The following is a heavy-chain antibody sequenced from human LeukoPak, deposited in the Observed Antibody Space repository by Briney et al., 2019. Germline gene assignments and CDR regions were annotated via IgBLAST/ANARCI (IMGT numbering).Heavy chain of an antibody. V-gene: IGHV3-7*03. CDR1: GFSFSGYW. CDR2: IKQDGSGR. Sequence: GGSLRLSCAASGFSFSGYWMSWVRQAPGKGLEWVANIKQDGSGRLYVDSVKGRFTISRDNAQNSLYLQMNSLRAENTAVYYCARGAVGYSSSWYSPRSPVQYYFDYWGQGTLVTVSS. CDR3: ARGAVGYSSSWYSPRSPVQYYFDY. J-gene: IGHJ4*02. D-gene: IGHD6-13*01.